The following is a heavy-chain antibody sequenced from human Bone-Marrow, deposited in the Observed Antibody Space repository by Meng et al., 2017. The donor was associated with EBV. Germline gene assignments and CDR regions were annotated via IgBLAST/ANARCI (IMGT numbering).Heavy chain of an antibody. CDR2: IYHSGST. Sequence: GQAQGSCPGLVEPSGTLSLTLAVSGGSINSSNWWRWVRQPPGKGLEWIGEIYHSGSTNYNPSLKSRVTISVDKSKNQFPLKLSSVTAADTAVYYCARGCSGGSCSPFDYWGQGTLVTVSS. V-gene: IGHV4-4*02. D-gene: IGHD2-15*01. J-gene: IGHJ4*02. CDR3: ARGCSGGSCSPFDY. CDR1: GGSINSSNW.